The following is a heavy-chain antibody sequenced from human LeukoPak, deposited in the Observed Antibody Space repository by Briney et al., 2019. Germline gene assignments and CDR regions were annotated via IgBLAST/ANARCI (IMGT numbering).Heavy chain of an antibody. D-gene: IGHD2-2*01. CDR3: ARGIVVVPAARD. J-gene: IGHJ4*02. CDR2: IYTSGST. CDR1: GGSISSGSYY. V-gene: IGHV4-61*02. Sequence: KPSETLSLTCTVSGGSISSGSYYWSWIRQPAGKGLEWIGRIYTSGSTNYNPSLKSRVTISVDTSKNQFSLKLSSVTAADTAVYYCARGIVVVPAARDWGQGTLVTVSS.